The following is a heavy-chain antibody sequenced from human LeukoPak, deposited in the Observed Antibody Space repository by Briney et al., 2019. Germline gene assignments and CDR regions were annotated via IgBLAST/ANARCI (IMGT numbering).Heavy chain of an antibody. CDR2: ISSSGSTI. CDR1: GFTFSDYY. V-gene: IGHV3-11*04. CDR3: AREKTYYYGSGSKYYFDY. Sequence: GGSLRLSCAASGFTFSDYYMSWIRQAPGKGLEWVSYISSSGSTIYYADSVKGRFTISRDNAKNSLYLQMNSLRAEDTAVYYCAREKTYYYGSGSKYYFDYWGQGTLVTVSS. D-gene: IGHD3-10*01. J-gene: IGHJ4*02.